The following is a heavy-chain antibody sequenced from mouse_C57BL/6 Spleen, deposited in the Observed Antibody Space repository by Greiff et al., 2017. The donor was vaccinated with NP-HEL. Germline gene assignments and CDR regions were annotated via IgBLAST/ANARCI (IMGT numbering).Heavy chain of an antibody. Sequence: VQLQQSGPELVKPGASVKISCKASGYAFSSSWMNWVKQRPGQGLEWIGRIYPGDGDTNYNGKFKGKATLTADKSSSTAYMQLSSLTSEDSAVYVCEREGDGYCVIYAMDYWGQGTSVTVSS. D-gene: IGHD2-3*01. CDR2: IYPGDGDT. CDR3: EREGDGYCVIYAMDY. V-gene: IGHV1-82*01. CDR1: GYAFSSSW. J-gene: IGHJ4*01.